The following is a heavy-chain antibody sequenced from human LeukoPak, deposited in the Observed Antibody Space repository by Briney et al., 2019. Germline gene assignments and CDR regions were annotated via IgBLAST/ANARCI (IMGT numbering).Heavy chain of an antibody. CDR3: ARENSGDYRFDY. CDR1: GGSISSGGYY. Sequence: SQTLPLTCTVSGGSISSGGYYWSWIRQHPGKGLEWIGYIYYSGSTYYNPSLKSRVTMSVDTSKNHFSLRLSSLTAADTAMYYCARENSGDYRFDYWGQGTLVTVSS. CDR2: IYYSGST. J-gene: IGHJ4*02. V-gene: IGHV4-31*03. D-gene: IGHD1-26*01.